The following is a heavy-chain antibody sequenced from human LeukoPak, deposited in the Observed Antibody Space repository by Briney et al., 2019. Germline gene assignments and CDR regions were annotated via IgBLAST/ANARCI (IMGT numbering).Heavy chain of an antibody. J-gene: IGHJ4*02. Sequence: SETLSLTCAVYGGSFSGYYWSWIRQPPGKGLEWIGEINHSGSTNYNPSLKSRVTISVDTSKNQFSLKLSSVTAADTAVYYCARGFHCSGGSCYLDYWGQGTLVTVSS. CDR1: GGSFSGYY. CDR2: INHSGST. V-gene: IGHV4-34*01. D-gene: IGHD2-15*01. CDR3: ARGFHCSGGSCYLDY.